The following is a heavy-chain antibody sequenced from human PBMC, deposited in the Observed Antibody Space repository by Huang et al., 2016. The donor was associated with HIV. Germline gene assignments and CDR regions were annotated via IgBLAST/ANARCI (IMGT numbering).Heavy chain of an antibody. D-gene: IGHD3-22*01. CDR3: ARARGFLYDSTGYYSRYYFDS. V-gene: IGHV1-8*03. Sequence: QVQLVQSGAEVKKPGASVKVSCKASGFNFNNYDFNWVRQASGQGLEWMGWMNPKRGNTVYAQKFQGRVTITRNTSITTAYMELRSLRSEDTAVYYCARARGFLYDSTGYYSRYYFDSWGQGTLVTISS. J-gene: IGHJ4*02. CDR2: MNPKRGNT. CDR1: GFNFNNYD.